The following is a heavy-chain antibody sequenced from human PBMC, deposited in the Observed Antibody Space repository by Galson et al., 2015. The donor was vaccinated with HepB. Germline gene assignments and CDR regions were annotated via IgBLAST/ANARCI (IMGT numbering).Heavy chain of an antibody. V-gene: IGHV3-15*01. CDR1: GFTFSNAW. J-gene: IGHJ5*02. CDR3: TTDRVPRFLEWLHPPA. CDR2: IKSKTDGGTT. Sequence: SLRLSCAASGFTFSNAWMSWVRQAPGKGLEWVGRIKSKTDGGTTDYAAPVKGRFTISRDDSKNTLYLQMNSLKTEDTAVYYCTTDRVPRFLEWLHPPAWGQGTLVTVSS. D-gene: IGHD3-3*01.